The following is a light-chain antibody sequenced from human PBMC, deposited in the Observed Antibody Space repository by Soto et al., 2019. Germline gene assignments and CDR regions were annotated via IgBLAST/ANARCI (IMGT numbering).Light chain of an antibody. J-gene: IGKJ2*01. Sequence: EIVMTQSPATLSVSPGERATLSCRASQSVSSNLAWYQQKPGQAPRLLIYGASTRATGIPARFSGSGSGTDFTLTISSLQSEDFAVYYCQQYNNWPPENTFGQGTKLEIK. CDR2: GAS. V-gene: IGKV3-15*01. CDR3: QQYNNWPPENT. CDR1: QSVSSN.